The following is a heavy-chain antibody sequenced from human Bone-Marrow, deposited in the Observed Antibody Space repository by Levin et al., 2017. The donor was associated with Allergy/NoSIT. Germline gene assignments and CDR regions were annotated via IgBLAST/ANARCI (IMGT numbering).Heavy chain of an antibody. Sequence: PGGSLRLSCAASGFTFSSYSMNWVRQAPGKGLEWVSYISSSSSTIYYADSVKGRFTISRDNAKNSLYLQMNSLRDEDTAVYYCARAARITIFGVVIMPYTFDYWGQGTLVTVSS. D-gene: IGHD3-3*01. V-gene: IGHV3-48*02. J-gene: IGHJ4*02. CDR2: ISSSSSTI. CDR3: ARAARITIFGVVIMPYTFDY. CDR1: GFTFSSYS.